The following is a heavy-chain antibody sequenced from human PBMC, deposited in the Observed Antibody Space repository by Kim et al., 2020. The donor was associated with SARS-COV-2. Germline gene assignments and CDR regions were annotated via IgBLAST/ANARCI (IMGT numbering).Heavy chain of an antibody. CDR2: ET. Sequence: ETIYAQKFQGRVTMTEDTSTDTAYMELSSLRSEDTAVYYCAISYDYGCMDVWGLGTTVTVSS. V-gene: IGHV1-24*01. CDR3: AISYDYGCMDV. J-gene: IGHJ6*02. D-gene: IGHD3-16*01.